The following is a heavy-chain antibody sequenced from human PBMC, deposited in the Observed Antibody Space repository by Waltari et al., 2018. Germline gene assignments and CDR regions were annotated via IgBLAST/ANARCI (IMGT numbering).Heavy chain of an antibody. CDR2: INWNSGNI. J-gene: IGHJ4*02. Sequence: EVQLVESGGGLVQPGRSLRLSCAASGFTFDDYAMHWVRQAPGKGLEGVAGINWNSGNIRYADSVKGRFIISRDNAKNSLYLQMNSLRDEDTAFYYCVKSAGGATIWLVFDDWGQGTLVTVSS. D-gene: IGHD3-16*01. V-gene: IGHV3-9*01. CDR1: GFTFDDYA. CDR3: VKSAGGATIWLVFDD.